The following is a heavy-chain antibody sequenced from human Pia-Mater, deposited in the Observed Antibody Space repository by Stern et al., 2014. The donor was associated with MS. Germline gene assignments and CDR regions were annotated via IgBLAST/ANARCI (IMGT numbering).Heavy chain of an antibody. CDR2: IWYDGNNK. CDR1: GFTFSTYG. CDR3: AGAYDSSGYYDY. Sequence: MQLVESGGGVVQPGRSLRLSCVASGFTFSTYGMHWVRQAPGKGLGWVAVIWYDGNNKYYADSVKGRFTVSRDNSKNTLYLQMNSLSAEDTAVYYCAGAYDSSGYYDYWGLGTLVTVSS. V-gene: IGHV3-33*01. J-gene: IGHJ4*02. D-gene: IGHD3-22*01.